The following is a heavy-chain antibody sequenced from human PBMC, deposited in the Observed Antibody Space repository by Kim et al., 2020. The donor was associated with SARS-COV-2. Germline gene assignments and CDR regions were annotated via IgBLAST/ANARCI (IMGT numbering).Heavy chain of an antibody. CDR3: ARNLVPTTKTYGMDV. V-gene: IGHV3-21*01. J-gene: IGHJ6*02. CDR1: GFTFSTYS. Sequence: GGSLRLSCAASGFTFSTYSMNWVRQAPGKGLEWVSSISSTSAYIYYADSVKGRFNISRDNAKDSLYLQMNSLRAEDTAVYYCARNLVPTTKTYGMDVWGQGTTVTVSS. CDR2: ISSTSAYI. D-gene: IGHD2-2*01.